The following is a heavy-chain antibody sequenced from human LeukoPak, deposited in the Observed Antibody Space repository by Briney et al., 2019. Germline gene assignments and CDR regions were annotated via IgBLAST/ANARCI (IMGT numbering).Heavy chain of an antibody. CDR1: GGSISSGGYY. D-gene: IGHD3-22*01. CDR3: ARVGRVFAYDSSGFDY. V-gene: IGHV4-31*03. Sequence: SETLSLTCTVSGGSISSGGYYWSWIRQHPGQGLEWIGYIYYSGSTYYNPSLKSRVTISVDTSKNQFSLKLSSVTAADTAVYYCARVGRVFAYDSSGFDYWGQGTLVTVSS. J-gene: IGHJ4*02. CDR2: IYYSGST.